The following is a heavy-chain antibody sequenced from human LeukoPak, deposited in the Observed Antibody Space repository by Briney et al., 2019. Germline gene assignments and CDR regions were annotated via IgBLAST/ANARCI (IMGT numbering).Heavy chain of an antibody. CDR3: ASPRGGFDY. CDR2: IHHDGRI. D-gene: IGHD3-10*01. J-gene: IGHJ4*02. CDR1: GGSIDSTNW. Sequence: SETLSLTCDVSGGSIDSTNWWNWVRQPPGKGLEWIGEIHHDGRINYNPSLKSRVTISVDTSKNQFSLKLSSVTAADTAVYYCASPRGGFDYWGQGTLVTVSS. V-gene: IGHV4/OR15-8*01.